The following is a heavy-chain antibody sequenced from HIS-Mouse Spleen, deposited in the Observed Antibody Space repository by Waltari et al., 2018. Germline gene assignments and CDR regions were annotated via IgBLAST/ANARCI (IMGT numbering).Heavy chain of an antibody. D-gene: IGHD6-13*01. J-gene: IGHJ2*01. CDR1: GGSISSSSYY. CDR2: IYYSGRT. V-gene: IGHV4-39*07. CDR3: AREIPFSSSWYDWYFDL. Sequence: QLQLQESGPGLVKPSETLSLTCTVSGGSISSSSYYWGWIRQPPGKGLEWIGSIYYSGRTDYNPSLQSRVTISVDTSKNQFSLKLSSVTAADTAVYYCAREIPFSSSWYDWYFDLWGRGTLVTVSS.